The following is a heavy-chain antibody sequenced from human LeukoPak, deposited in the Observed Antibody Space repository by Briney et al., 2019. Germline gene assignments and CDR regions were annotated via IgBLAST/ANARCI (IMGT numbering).Heavy chain of an antibody. Sequence: ASVKVSCKASGYTFTGYYMHWVRQAPGQGLEWMGIINPSGGSTSYAQKFQGRVTMTRDMSTSTVYMELSSLRSEDTAVYYCARGGPQSIAARDSTYYYYYMDVWGKGTTVTVSS. CDR3: ARGGPQSIAARDSTYYYYYMDV. V-gene: IGHV1-46*01. CDR2: INPSGGST. CDR1: GYTFTGYY. D-gene: IGHD6-6*01. J-gene: IGHJ6*03.